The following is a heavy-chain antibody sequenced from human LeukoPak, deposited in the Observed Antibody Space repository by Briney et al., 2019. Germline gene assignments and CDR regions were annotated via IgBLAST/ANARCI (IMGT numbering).Heavy chain of an antibody. Sequence: GGSLRLPCAASGFTFSSYAMSWVRQAPGKGLEWVSAISGSGGSTYYADSVKGRFTISRDNSKNTLYLQMNSLRAEDTAVYYCAKVGRDGYNYLFDYWGQGTLVTVSS. V-gene: IGHV3-23*01. J-gene: IGHJ4*02. CDR2: ISGSGGST. D-gene: IGHD5-24*01. CDR3: AKVGRDGYNYLFDY. CDR1: GFTFSSYA.